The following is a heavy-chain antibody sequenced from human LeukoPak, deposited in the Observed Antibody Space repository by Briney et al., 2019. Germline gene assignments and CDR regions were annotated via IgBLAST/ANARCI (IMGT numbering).Heavy chain of an antibody. CDR1: GFTFSSYW. V-gene: IGHV3-7*01. J-gene: IGHJ4*02. CDR2: IKKDGSEK. CDR3: ARDRRQWPGAVDFDY. D-gene: IGHD6-19*01. Sequence: GGSLRLSCAASGFTFSSYWMSWVRQAPGKGLEWVANIKKDGSEKYYADSVKGRFTISRDNAKNSLYLQMNSLRAEDTAVYYCARDRRQWPGAVDFDYWGQGTLVTVSS.